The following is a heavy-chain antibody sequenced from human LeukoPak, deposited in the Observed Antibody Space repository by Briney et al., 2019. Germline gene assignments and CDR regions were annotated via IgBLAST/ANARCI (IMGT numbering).Heavy chain of an antibody. D-gene: IGHD3-10*01. CDR1: GFTFSSYE. J-gene: IGHJ5*02. Sequence: GGSLRLSCAASGFTFSSYEMNWVRQAPGKGLEWVSYISSSGSTIYYADSVKGRFTISRDNSKNTLYLQMNSLRVEDMAVYYCARVYRHITMIRGVPPWFDPWGQGTLVTVSS. V-gene: IGHV3-48*03. CDR2: ISSSGSTI. CDR3: ARVYRHITMIRGVPPWFDP.